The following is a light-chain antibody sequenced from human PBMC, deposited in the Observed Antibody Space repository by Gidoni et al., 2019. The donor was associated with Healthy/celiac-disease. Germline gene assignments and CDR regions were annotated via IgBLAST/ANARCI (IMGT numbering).Light chain of an antibody. CDR3: QQYNNWPAT. CDR2: GAS. V-gene: IGKV3-15*01. Sequence: EIVMTQYPATLPVSPGERATLSCRASESVSSNLALYQQKPGQAPRLLIYGASTRATGIPARFRGSGSGTEFTLTISSLQSKDFAVYYCQQYNNWPATCGQGTKVEIK. CDR1: ESVSSN. J-gene: IGKJ1*01.